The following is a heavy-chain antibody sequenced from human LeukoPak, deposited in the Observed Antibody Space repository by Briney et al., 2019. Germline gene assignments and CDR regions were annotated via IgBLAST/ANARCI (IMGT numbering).Heavy chain of an antibody. CDR3: ARASHVSIAVAADNYYYYGMDV. CDR2: IIPILGIA. CDR1: GGTFSSYA. V-gene: IGHV1-69*04. Sequence: ASVKVSCKASGGTFSSYAISWVRQAPGQGLEWMGRIIPILGIANYAQKFQGRVTITADKSTSTAYMELSSLRSEDTAVYYCARASHVSIAVAADNYYYYGMDVWGQGTTVTASS. D-gene: IGHD6-19*01. J-gene: IGHJ6*02.